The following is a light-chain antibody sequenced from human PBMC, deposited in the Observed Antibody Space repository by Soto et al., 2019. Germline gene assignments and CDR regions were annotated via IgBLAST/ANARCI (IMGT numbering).Light chain of an antibody. J-gene: IGLJ1*01. CDR2: EGS. CDR1: SSDVGSYNL. Sequence: QSALTQPASVSGSPGQSITISCTGTSSDVGSYNLFSWYQQHPGKAPKLIIYEGSKRPSGVSNRFSGSKSDNTASLTISGLQAEDESDYYRCSYAGGSTYVFGTGTKVTVL. V-gene: IGLV2-23*01. CDR3: CSYAGGSTYV.